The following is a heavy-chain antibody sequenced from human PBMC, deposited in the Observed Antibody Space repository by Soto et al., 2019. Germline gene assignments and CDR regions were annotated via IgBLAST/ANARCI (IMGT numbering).Heavy chain of an antibody. CDR1: GYTFTSYG. Sequence: QVQLVQSGAEVKKPGASVKVSCKASGYTFTSYGMHWVRQAPGHRLEWMGWLNAGNGNTKYAQKFQGRVNITRDTSASTAYMGLSSLRSEDTAVYYCASRYGSGSSYYCYGLDVWGQGTTVTVSS. CDR3: ASRYGSGSSYYCYGLDV. J-gene: IGHJ6*02. CDR2: LNAGNGNT. D-gene: IGHD3-10*01. V-gene: IGHV1-3*01.